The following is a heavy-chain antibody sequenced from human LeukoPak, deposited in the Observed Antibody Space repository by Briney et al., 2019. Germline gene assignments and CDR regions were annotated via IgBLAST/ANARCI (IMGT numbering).Heavy chain of an antibody. Sequence: GGSLRLSCAASGFTFSSYAISWVRQAPGKGLEWVSAISGSGGSTYYADSVKGRFTISRDNSKNTLYLQMNSLRAEDTAVYYCAKASSSGYYLGWGQGTLVTVSS. D-gene: IGHD3-22*01. CDR2: ISGSGGST. J-gene: IGHJ4*02. V-gene: IGHV3-23*01. CDR3: AKASSSGYYLG. CDR1: GFTFSSYA.